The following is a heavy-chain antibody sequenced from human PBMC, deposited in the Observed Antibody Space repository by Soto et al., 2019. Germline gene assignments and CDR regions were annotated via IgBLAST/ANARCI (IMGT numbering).Heavy chain of an antibody. Sequence: QVQLVQSGAELKKPGASVKVSCKASGYTFTSYDINWVRQATGQGLEWLGWMNPNSGNTGYAQKFQGRVTMTRNTSIGTAYMELSSLRSEETAVYYFASAIAVASTGFDYWGQGTLVTVSS. CDR1: GYTFTSYD. J-gene: IGHJ4*02. D-gene: IGHD6-19*01. V-gene: IGHV1-8*01. CDR3: ASAIAVASTGFDY. CDR2: MNPNSGNT.